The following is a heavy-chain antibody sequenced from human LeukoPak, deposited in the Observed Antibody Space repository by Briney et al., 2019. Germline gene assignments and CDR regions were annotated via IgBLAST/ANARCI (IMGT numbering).Heavy chain of an antibody. CDR1: GYHFTGYH. Sequence: ASVKVSCKASGYHFTGYHVHWVRQAPGRGLEWMGRISTDTGDTDNAQNFQGRLTMTRDTSINTAYMELTSLTSDDTAVYYCAGLGSTVEGRIDPWGQGTPVTVSS. V-gene: IGHV1-2*02. D-gene: IGHD5/OR15-5a*01. J-gene: IGHJ5*02. CDR2: ISTDTGDT. CDR3: AGLGSTVEGRIDP.